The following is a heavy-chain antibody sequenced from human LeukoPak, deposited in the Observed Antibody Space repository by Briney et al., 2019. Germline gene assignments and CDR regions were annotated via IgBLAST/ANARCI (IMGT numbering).Heavy chain of an antibody. Sequence: GGSLRLSCAASGFTVSSTYVSWVRQAPGKGLEWVSVVSASGGSTYYADSVKGRFTISRDNSKNTLYLQMNSLRAEDTAAYYCAKETEAAAGPLDYWGQGTLVTVSS. CDR2: VSASGGST. D-gene: IGHD6-13*01. CDR3: AKETEAAAGPLDY. V-gene: IGHV3-23*01. J-gene: IGHJ4*02. CDR1: GFTVSSTY.